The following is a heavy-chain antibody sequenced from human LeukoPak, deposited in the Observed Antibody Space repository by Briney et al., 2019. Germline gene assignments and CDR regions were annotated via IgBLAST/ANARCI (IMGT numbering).Heavy chain of an antibody. CDR2: IESNGGDK. CDR1: GFSFSIYW. V-gene: IGHV3-7*03. D-gene: IGHD1-1*01. CDR3: AKTGNPPTGVY. J-gene: IGHJ4*02. Sequence: GGSLRLSCAASGFSFSIYWMSWIRQTPGKGLEYVANIESNGGDKYYVDSVKGRFTISRDNAKNSLYLQMNSLRADDTAVYYCAKTGNPPTGVYWGQGTLVTVSS.